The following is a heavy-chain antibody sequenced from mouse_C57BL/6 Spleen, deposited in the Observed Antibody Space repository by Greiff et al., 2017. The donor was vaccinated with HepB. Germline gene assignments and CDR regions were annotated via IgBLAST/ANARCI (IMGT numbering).Heavy chain of an antibody. CDR2: ISDGGSYT. CDR1: GFTFSSYA. D-gene: IGHD2-2*01. CDR3: ARGSYGYDEFAY. V-gene: IGHV5-4*03. J-gene: IGHJ3*01. Sequence: DVKLVESGGGLVKPGGSLKLSCAASGFTFSSYAMSWVRQTPEKRLEWVATISDGGSYTYYPDNVKGRFTISRDNAKNNLYLQMSHLKSEDTAMYYCARGSYGYDEFAYWGQGTLVTVSA.